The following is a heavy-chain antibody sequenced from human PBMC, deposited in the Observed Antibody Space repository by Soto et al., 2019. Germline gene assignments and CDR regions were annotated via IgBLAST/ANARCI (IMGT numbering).Heavy chain of an antibody. CDR3: AKWGSSSWSPHYYFDY. J-gene: IGHJ4*02. Sequence: PGESLKISCAASGFTFYNYAMGWVRQAPGKGLEWVSAITGSGSDTYYVDSVKGRFTISRDNSENTLYLQMNSLRAEDTAIYYCAKWGSSSWSPHYYFDYWGQGTLVTVSS. D-gene: IGHD2-2*01. V-gene: IGHV3-23*01. CDR2: ITGSGSDT. CDR1: GFTFYNYA.